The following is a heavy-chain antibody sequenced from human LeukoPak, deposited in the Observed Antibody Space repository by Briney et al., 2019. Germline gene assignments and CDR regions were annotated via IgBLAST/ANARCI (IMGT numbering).Heavy chain of an antibody. Sequence: ASVKVSCKTSGYSFTDYYLHWVRQAPGQGLEWMGWINPNSGGTSSAQKFQGRVTMTRDTSITTVYMEVSWLTSDDTAIYYCARADRLHGGPYLIGPWGQGTLVTVSS. CDR3: ARADRLHGGPYLIGP. J-gene: IGHJ5*02. D-gene: IGHD2-21*01. CDR2: INPNSGGT. V-gene: IGHV1-2*02. CDR1: GYSFTDYY.